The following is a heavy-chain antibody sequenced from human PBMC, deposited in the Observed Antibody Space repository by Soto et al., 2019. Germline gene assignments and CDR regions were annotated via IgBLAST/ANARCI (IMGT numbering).Heavy chain of an antibody. CDR1: GFTFSGYA. J-gene: IGHJ4*02. Sequence: EVQLLESGGGLVQPGGSLRLSCVASGFTFSGYAMNWVRQAPGKGLEWVSAISGDGASTYYADSVRGRFTISRDKSKNTLYLQMNSLRSEDTAVYYCAKDLGGRGGVAGTFDYWGQGTLVTVSS. CDR3: AKDLGGRGGVAGTFDY. D-gene: IGHD6-19*01. V-gene: IGHV3-23*01. CDR2: ISGDGAST.